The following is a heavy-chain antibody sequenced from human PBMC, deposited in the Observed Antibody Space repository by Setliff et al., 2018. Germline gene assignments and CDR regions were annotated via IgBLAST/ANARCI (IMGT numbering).Heavy chain of an antibody. V-gene: IGHV1-46*03. J-gene: IGHJ3*02. D-gene: IGHD3-3*01. CDR1: GYTITNYY. CDR2: INPSGVHT. Sequence: ASVKVSCKASGYTITNYYMHWVRQAPGQGLEWMGIINPSGVHTRYAQKFQGRVTMTRDTSTSTVYMEVISLISEDTAVYFCARDRFYNSWSGTSITAPHDAFDIWGQGTMVTVSS. CDR3: ARDRFYNSWSGTSITAPHDAFDI.